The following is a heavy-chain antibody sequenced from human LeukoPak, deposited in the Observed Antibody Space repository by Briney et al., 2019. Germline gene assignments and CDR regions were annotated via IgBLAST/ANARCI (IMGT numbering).Heavy chain of an antibody. D-gene: IGHD3-16*01. CDR3: ARGPAQYDYVWGSYYYYYGMDV. J-gene: IGHJ6*02. CDR1: GFTVSSNY. Sequence: GGSLRLSCAASGFTVSSNYMSWVRQAPGKGLEWVSVIYSGGTTYYADSVKGRFTVSRDNSKNTLYLQMNSLRAEDTAVYYCARGPAQYDYVWGSYYYYYGMDVWGQGTTVTVSS. V-gene: IGHV3-53*01. CDR2: IYSGGTT.